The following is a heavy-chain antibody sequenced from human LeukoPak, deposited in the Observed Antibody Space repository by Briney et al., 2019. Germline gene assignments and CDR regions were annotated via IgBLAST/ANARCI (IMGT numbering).Heavy chain of an antibody. J-gene: IGHJ4*02. CDR2: ISSSGSAI. CDR1: GFTLSSYE. D-gene: IGHD6-19*01. CDR3: ARGGSLGY. Sequence: GGSLSLSCAASGFTLSSYEMNWVRQAPGKGLEWVSKISSSGSAIYYADSVKGRFTISRDNAKSTLYLQMNSLRAEDTAVYYCARGGSLGYWGQGTLVTVSS. V-gene: IGHV3-48*03.